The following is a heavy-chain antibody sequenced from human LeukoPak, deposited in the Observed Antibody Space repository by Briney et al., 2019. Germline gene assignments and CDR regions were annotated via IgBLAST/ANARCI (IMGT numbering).Heavy chain of an antibody. CDR2: IYYRSQWHN. CDR1: GDSVSSNSAA. V-gene: IGHV6-1*01. Sequence: SQTLSLTCAISGDSVSSNSAAWNWIRQSPSRGLEWLGRIYYRSQWHNDYALSMESRMTIFPDTSNNQFSLKLSSVTAADTAVYYCARDPVVPAADNYMDVWGKGTTVTVSS. J-gene: IGHJ6*03. D-gene: IGHD2-2*01. CDR3: ARDPVVPAADNYMDV.